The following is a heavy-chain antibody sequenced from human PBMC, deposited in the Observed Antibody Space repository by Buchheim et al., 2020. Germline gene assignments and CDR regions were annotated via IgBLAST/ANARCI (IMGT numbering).Heavy chain of an antibody. V-gene: IGHV3-13*01. CDR3: ARGRYSDYELLRPSLPDY. Sequence: EVQLVESGGGLAQPGGTLRVSCAVSGFHVSTYDMFWVRQSRGQGLEWVASIGTARDTYYRDSVKGRFTISRDNAKNYLLLQMNSLRVGDTAVYYCARGRYSDYELLRPSLPDYLGQGT. D-gene: IGHD5-12*01. J-gene: IGHJ4*02. CDR2: IGTARDT. CDR1: GFHVSTYD.